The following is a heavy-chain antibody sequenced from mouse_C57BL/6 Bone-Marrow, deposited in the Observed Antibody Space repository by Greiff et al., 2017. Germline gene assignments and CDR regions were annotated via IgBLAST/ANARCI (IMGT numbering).Heavy chain of an antibody. CDR3: TLYSNYLAWFAY. D-gene: IGHD2-5*01. V-gene: IGHV5-9-1*02. CDR2: ISSGGEYI. Sequence: EVKLMESGEGLVKPGGSLKLSCAASGFTFSSYALSWVRHTPEKRLEWVAYISSGGEYIYYADTVKGRFTISRDNARNTLYLHMSSLKSEDTSMYYCTLYSNYLAWFAYWGQGTLVTDSA. J-gene: IGHJ3*01. CDR1: GFTFSSYA.